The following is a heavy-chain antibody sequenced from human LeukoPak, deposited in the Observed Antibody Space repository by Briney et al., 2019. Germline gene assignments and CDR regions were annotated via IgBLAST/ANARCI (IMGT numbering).Heavy chain of an antibody. V-gene: IGHV3-74*01. CDR2: INSDGSTT. CDR1: GSTFSSYW. CDR3: TRGGVDY. J-gene: IGHJ4*02. Sequence: GSLRLSCAASGSTFSSYWMHWVRQAPGKGLVWVSRINSDGSTTTYADSVKGRFTISRDNAKNTLYLQMNSLRAEDTAVYFCTRGGVDYWGQGTLVTVSS.